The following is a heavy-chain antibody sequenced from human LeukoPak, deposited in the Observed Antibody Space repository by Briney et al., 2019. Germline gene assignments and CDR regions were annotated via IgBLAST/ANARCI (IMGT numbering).Heavy chain of an antibody. CDR1: GVSISSYY. V-gene: IGHV4-59*01. J-gene: IGHJ5*02. CDR3: ARGRLNYDFWSGYFNWFDP. D-gene: IGHD3-3*01. CDR2: IYYGGST. Sequence: SETLSLTCTASGVSISSYYWSWIRQPPGKGLEWIGYIYYGGSTNYNPSLKSRVTISVDTSKNQFSLKLSSVTAADTAVYYCARGRLNYDFWSGYFNWFDPWGQGTLVTASS.